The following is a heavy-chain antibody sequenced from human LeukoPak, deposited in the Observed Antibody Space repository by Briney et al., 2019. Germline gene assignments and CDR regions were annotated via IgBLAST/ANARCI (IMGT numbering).Heavy chain of an antibody. J-gene: IGHJ4*02. CDR1: GYTFTSYY. Sequence: ASVRLSCKASGYTFTSYYMHWVRQAPGQGLEWMGIINPSGGSTSYAQKFQGRVTMTRDTSTSTVYMELSSLRSEDTAVYYCARDPPGCSGGSCYPSYYFDYWGQGTLVSASS. D-gene: IGHD2-15*01. CDR3: ARDPPGCSGGSCYPSYYFDY. V-gene: IGHV1-46*01. CDR2: INPSGGST.